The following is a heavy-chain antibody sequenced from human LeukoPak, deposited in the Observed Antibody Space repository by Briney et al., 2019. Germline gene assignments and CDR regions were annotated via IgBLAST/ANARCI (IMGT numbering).Heavy chain of an antibody. V-gene: IGHV3-23*01. D-gene: IGHD3-10*01. CDR2: ISGSGGST. Sequence: GGSLRLSCAASGFTFSSYAMSWVRQAPGKGLEWVSDISGSGGSTYYADSVKGRFTISRDNSKNTLYLQMNSLRAEDTAVYYCAKRMVRGVIAPFDYWGQGTLVTVSS. CDR3: AKRMVRGVIAPFDY. CDR1: GFTFSSYA. J-gene: IGHJ4*02.